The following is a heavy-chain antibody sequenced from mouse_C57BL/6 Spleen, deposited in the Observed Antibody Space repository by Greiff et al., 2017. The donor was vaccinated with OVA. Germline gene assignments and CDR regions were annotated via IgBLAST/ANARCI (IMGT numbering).Heavy chain of an antibody. J-gene: IGHJ4*01. V-gene: IGHV1-64*01. D-gene: IGHD2-1*01. CDR1: GYTFTSYW. Sequence: VQLQQPGAELVKPGASVKLSCKASGYTFTSYWMHWVKQRPGQGLEWIGMIHPNSGSTNYNEKFKSKATLTVDKSSSTAYMQLSSLTSEDSAVYYCAGFYGNYGDYAMDYWGQGTSVTVSS. CDR2: IHPNSGST. CDR3: AGFYGNYGDYAMDY.